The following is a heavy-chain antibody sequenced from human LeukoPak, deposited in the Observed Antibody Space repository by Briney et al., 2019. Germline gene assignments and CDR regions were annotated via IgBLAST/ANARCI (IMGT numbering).Heavy chain of an antibody. CDR2: ISYDGSNK. CDR3: ARDRDPSIAVAGDFDY. J-gene: IGHJ4*02. CDR1: GFTFSSYG. D-gene: IGHD6-19*01. V-gene: IGHV3-30*03. Sequence: GGSLRLSCAASGFTFSSYGMHWVRQAPGKGLEWVAVISYDGSNKYYADSVKGRFTISRDNSKNTLYLQMNSLRAEDTAVYYCARDRDPSIAVAGDFDYWGQGTLVTVSS.